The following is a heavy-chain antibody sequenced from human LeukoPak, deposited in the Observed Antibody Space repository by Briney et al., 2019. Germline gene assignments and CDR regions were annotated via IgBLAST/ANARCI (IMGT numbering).Heavy chain of an antibody. Sequence: SETLSLTCTVSGGSISSYYWSWIRQPPGKGLEWIGEINHSGSTNYNPSLKSRVTISVDTSKNQFSLKLSSVTAADTAVYYCARHSYGGKWLRSWKYYFDYWGQGTLVTVSS. CDR3: ARHSYGGKWLRSWKYYFDY. CDR2: INHSGST. V-gene: IGHV4-34*01. D-gene: IGHD5-12*01. J-gene: IGHJ4*02. CDR1: GGSISSYY.